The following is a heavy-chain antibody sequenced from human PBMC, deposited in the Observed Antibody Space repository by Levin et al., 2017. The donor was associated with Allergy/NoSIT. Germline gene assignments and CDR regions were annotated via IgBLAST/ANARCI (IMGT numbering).Heavy chain of an antibody. CDR2: IKQDGSET. CDR1: GFTFTSFW. V-gene: IGHV3-7*01. CDR3: AREEGWGYHYGMDV. Sequence: EASVKVSCAASGFTFTSFWMTWVRQAPGKGLEWVANIKQDGSETYYVDSVKGRFTISRDNAKNSVYLQMNSLRVDDTAVYYCAREEGWGYHYGMDVWGQGTTVTVSS. J-gene: IGHJ6*02. D-gene: IGHD3-16*02.